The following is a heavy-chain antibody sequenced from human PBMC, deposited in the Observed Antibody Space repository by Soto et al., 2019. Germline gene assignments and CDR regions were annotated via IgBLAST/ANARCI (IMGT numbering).Heavy chain of an antibody. V-gene: IGHV4-59*01. CDR3: AQTTGWPGFDY. CDR2: IYNGEST. J-gene: IGHJ4*02. CDR1: GASISNYY. Sequence: QMQLQESGPGLVKPSETMSLTCTASGASISNYYWNWIRQPPGKGLEWIGHIYNGESTNYNPSLKSRVTISVDTSKHQFSLKLGYVTAADTAVYYCAQTTGWPGFDYWGQGILVTVSS. D-gene: IGHD6-19*01.